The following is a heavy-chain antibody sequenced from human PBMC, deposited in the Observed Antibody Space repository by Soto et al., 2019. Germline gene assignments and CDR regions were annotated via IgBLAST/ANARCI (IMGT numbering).Heavy chain of an antibody. J-gene: IGHJ6*02. V-gene: IGHV1-69*13. D-gene: IGHD2-8*01. Sequence: ASVKVSCKASGGTFSNYAFSWVRQAPGQGLEWMGGIIPIFGTANYAQKFQGRVTITADESTSTAYMELSSLRSEDTAVYYCARARDVLMVYGPALPSASGYYYYYGMDVWGQGTTVTVSS. CDR3: ARARDVLMVYGPALPSASGYYYYYGMDV. CDR1: GGTFSNYA. CDR2: IIPIFGTA.